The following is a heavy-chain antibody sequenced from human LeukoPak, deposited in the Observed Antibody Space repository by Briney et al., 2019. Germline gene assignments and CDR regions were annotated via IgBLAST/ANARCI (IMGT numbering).Heavy chain of an antibody. CDR2: IGNTET. V-gene: IGHV3-23*01. D-gene: IGHD5-18*01. Sequence: GGSLRLSCATSGFPFETNAMSWVRQAPGKGLEWVATIGNTETFYADSVTGRFTISRDNSKNTVNLQMNRLRVEDTAIYYCAKDWIQFNRVFDCFDSWGQGTPVTVSS. CDR3: AKDWIQFNRVFDCFDS. CDR1: GFPFETNA. J-gene: IGHJ4*02.